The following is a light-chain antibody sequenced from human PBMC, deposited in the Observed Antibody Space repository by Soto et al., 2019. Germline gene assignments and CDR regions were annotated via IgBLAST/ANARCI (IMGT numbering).Light chain of an antibody. Sequence: EIVLTQSPGTLSSSPGERASLSCRASQSVSSNYLAWFQQRPGQPPRLLISGASSRATGIPDRFSGSGSGTDFTLTISRLEPEDFAVYHCQQYGGAPWTFGQGTKV. CDR3: QQYGGAPWT. V-gene: IGKV3-20*01. CDR2: GAS. J-gene: IGKJ1*01. CDR1: QSVSSNY.